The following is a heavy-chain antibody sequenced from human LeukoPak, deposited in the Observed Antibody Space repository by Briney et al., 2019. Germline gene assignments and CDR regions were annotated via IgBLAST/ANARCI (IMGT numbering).Heavy chain of an antibody. CDR3: ARPLKGVANIYYYYYMDV. Sequence: KAGGSLRLSCAASGFTFSDYYMSWIRQAPWKGLEWVSYISSNGSTRYYADSVKGRFTISRDKAKNSLYLQMNSLRADDTAVYYCARPLKGVANIYYYYYMDVWGKGTTVTVSS. CDR2: ISSNGSTR. J-gene: IGHJ6*03. V-gene: IGHV3-11*04. D-gene: IGHD3-3*01. CDR1: GFTFSDYY.